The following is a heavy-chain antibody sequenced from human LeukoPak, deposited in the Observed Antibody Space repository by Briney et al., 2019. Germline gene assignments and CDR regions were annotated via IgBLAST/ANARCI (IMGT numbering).Heavy chain of an antibody. D-gene: IGHD6-6*01. J-gene: IGHJ5*02. V-gene: IGHV1-69*05. CDR3: ARGRRYSSSPRGRDWFDP. Sequence: GASVKVSCKASGGTFSSYAISWVRQAPGQGLEWMGGIIPIFGTANYAQKFQGRVTITTDESTSTAYMELSSLRSGDTAVYYCARGRRYSSSPRGRDWFDPWGQGTLVTVSS. CDR2: IIPIFGTA. CDR1: GGTFSSYA.